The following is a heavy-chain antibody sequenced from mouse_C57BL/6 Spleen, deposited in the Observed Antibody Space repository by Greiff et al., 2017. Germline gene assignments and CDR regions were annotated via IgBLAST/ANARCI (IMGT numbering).Heavy chain of an antibody. J-gene: IGHJ1*03. CDR3: ARGRYFDV. CDR1: GYTFTDYE. Sequence: VKLMESGAELVRPGASVTLSCKASGYTFTDYEMHWVKQTPVHGLEWIGAIDPETGGTAYNQKFKGKAILTADKSSSTAYMELRSLTSEDSAVYYCARGRYFDVWGTGTTVTVSS. CDR2: IDPETGGT. V-gene: IGHV1-15*01.